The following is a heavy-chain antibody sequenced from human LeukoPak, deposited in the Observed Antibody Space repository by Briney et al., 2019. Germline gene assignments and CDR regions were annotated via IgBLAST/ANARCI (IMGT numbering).Heavy chain of an antibody. D-gene: IGHD4-17*01. Sequence: GGSLRLSCAASGFTFSSYAMTWVRHAPANLLYYDSAITGSAGSTYSADSLKRRFTISTYNSKNTLYLQMNSLRAEDTAVYYCAYGVRIFWGQGTMVTVSS. CDR2: ITGSAGST. V-gene: IGHV3-23*01. J-gene: IGHJ3*01. CDR3: AYGVRIF. CDR1: GFTFSSYA.